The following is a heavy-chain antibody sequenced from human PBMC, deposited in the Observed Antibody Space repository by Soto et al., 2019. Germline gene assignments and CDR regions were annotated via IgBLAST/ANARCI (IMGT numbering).Heavy chain of an antibody. CDR3: ARVAYTYRATHWFEC. CDR2: IIPIFGTT. V-gene: IGHV1-69*13. J-gene: IGHJ5*01. CDR1: GGTFTNYA. Sequence: SVKVSCKASGGTFTNYAVSWVRQAPGQGLEWMGDIIPIFGTTNYAQKFQGRVTIAADESTSTGYMELTNLRSEDTALYYCARVAYTYRATHWFECWGQGTLVTVSS. D-gene: IGHD3-16*01.